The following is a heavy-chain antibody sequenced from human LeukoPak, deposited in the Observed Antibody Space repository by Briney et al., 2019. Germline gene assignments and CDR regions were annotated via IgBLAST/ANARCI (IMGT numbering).Heavy chain of an antibody. Sequence: PSETLSLTCTVSGGSISSYYWSWIRQPPGKGLEWIGYIYSSGSTNYNPSLMSRITISVDTSKNQFSLKLSSVTAADTAVYYCARFAYCGGHCWYYFDYWGQGSLVTVSS. CDR3: ARFAYCGGHCWYYFDY. D-gene: IGHD2-21*02. CDR2: IYSSGST. CDR1: GGSISSYY. J-gene: IGHJ4*02. V-gene: IGHV4-59*01.